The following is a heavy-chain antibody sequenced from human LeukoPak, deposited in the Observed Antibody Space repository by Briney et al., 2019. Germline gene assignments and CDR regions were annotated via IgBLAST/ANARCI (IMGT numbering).Heavy chain of an antibody. J-gene: IGHJ4*02. V-gene: IGHV4-39*07. CDR3: ARGFRAIRRYYYDSSGYYYNHYFDY. Sequence: SETLSLTCTVSGDSISSSSSYWGWIRQPPGKGLEWIGEIYHSGKTNFNPSLKSRVTISVDTSKNQFSLKLSSVTAADTAVYYCARGFRAIRRYYYDSSGYYYNHYFDYWGQGTLVTVSS. CDR2: IYHSGKT. D-gene: IGHD3-22*01. CDR1: GDSISSSSSY.